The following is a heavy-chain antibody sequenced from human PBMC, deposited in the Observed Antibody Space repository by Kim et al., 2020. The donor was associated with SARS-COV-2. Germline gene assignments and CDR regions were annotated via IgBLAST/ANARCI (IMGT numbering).Heavy chain of an antibody. CDR2: ISGSGGST. Sequence: GGSLRLSCAASGFTFSSYAMSWVRQAPGKGLEWVSAISGSGGSTYYADSVKGRFTISRDNSKNTLYLQMNSLRAEDTAVYYCAKDLFAGEAAAGTPNWFDPWGQGTLVTVSS. J-gene: IGHJ5*02. CDR1: GFTFSSYA. D-gene: IGHD6-13*01. CDR3: AKDLFAGEAAAGTPNWFDP. V-gene: IGHV3-23*01.